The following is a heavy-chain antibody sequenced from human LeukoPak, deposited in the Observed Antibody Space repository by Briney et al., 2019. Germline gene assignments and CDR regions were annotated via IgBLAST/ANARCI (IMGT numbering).Heavy chain of an antibody. V-gene: IGHV3-30*03. Sequence: PGGSLRLSCAASGFTFSSYSMNWVRQAPGKGLEWVAVISYDGSNKYYADSVKGRFTISRDNSKNTLYLQMNSLRAEDTAVYYCARDLRDSSGYYYDPFGLDYWGQGTLVTVSS. CDR2: ISYDGSNK. D-gene: IGHD3-22*01. CDR1: GFTFSSYS. CDR3: ARDLRDSSGYYYDPFGLDY. J-gene: IGHJ4*02.